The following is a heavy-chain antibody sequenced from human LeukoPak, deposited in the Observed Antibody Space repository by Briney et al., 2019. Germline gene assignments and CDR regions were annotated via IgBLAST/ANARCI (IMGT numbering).Heavy chain of an antibody. V-gene: IGHV3-43*01. J-gene: IGHJ4*02. Sequence: GGSLRLSCAASGFTFDDYTMHWVRQAPGKGLEWVSLISWDGGSTYYADSVKGRFTISRDNSKNSLYLQMNSLRTEDTALYYCAKDGEGFGGLWYWGQGTLVSVSS. D-gene: IGHD3-10*01. CDR3: AKDGEGFGGLWY. CDR2: ISWDGGST. CDR1: GFTFDDYT.